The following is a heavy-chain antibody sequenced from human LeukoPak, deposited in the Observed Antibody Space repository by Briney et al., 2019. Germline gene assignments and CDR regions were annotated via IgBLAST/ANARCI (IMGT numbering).Heavy chain of an antibody. V-gene: IGHV3-30*03. Sequence: GGSLRLSCAASGFTLSSYGMHWVRQAPGKGLEWVAVISYDGSNKYYADSVKGRFTISRDNSKNTLYLQMNSLRAEDTAVYYCARPKQQPWDTSEGGWFDPWGQGTLVTVSS. CDR2: ISYDGSNK. CDR3: ARPKQQPWDTSEGGWFDP. CDR1: GFTLSSYG. J-gene: IGHJ5*02. D-gene: IGHD6-13*01.